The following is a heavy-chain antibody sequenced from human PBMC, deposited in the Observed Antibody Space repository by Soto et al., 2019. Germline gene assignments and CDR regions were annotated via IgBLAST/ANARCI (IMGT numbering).Heavy chain of an antibody. V-gene: IGHV3-15*01. CDR3: TTAKYDYIWGSYRYPLAFDI. J-gene: IGHJ3*02. Sequence: PGGSLRLSCAASGFTFSNAWMSWVRQAPGKGLEWVGRIKSKTDGGTTDYAAPVKGRFTISRDDSKNTLYLQMNSLKTEDTAVYYCTTAKYDYIWGSYRYPLAFDIWGQGTMVTVSS. D-gene: IGHD3-16*02. CDR2: IKSKTDGGTT. CDR1: GFTFSNAW.